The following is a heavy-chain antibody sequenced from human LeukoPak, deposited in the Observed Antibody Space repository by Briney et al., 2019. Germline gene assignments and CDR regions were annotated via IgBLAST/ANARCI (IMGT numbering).Heavy chain of an antibody. V-gene: IGHV3-21*01. CDR1: GFTVSSNY. CDR3: ARLGADIVVVPAANYYYYMDV. J-gene: IGHJ6*03. D-gene: IGHD2-2*01. Sequence: GGSLRLSCAASGFTVSSNYMSWVRQAPGKGLEWVSSISSSSSYIYYADSVKGRFTISRDNAKNSLYLQMNSLRAEDTAVYYCARLGADIVVVPAANYYYYMDVWGKGTTVTVSS. CDR2: ISSSSSYI.